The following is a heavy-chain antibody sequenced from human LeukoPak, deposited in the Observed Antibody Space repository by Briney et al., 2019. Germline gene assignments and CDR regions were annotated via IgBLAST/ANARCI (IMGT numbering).Heavy chain of an antibody. CDR3: ASSIAVAGSPPTSNYYYGMDV. V-gene: IGHV4-34*01. J-gene: IGHJ6*02. D-gene: IGHD6-19*01. CDR2: INHSGST. CDR1: GGSFSGYY. Sequence: SETLSLTCAVYGGSFSGYYWSWIRQPPGKGLEWIGEINHSGSTNYNPSLKSRVTISVDTSKNQFSLKLSSVTAADTAVYYCASSIAVAGSPPTSNYYYGMDVWGQGTTVTVSS.